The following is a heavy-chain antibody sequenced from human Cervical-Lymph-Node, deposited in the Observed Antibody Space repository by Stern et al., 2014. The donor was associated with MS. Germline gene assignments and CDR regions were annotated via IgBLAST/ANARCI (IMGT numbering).Heavy chain of an antibody. D-gene: IGHD3-3*01. V-gene: IGHV4-31*03. J-gene: IGHJ4*02. CDR2: IYYSGST. CDR1: GGSISSGGYY. CDR3: ARVAYDFWSGYYPFDY. Sequence: VQLVESGPGLVKPSQTLSLTCTVSGGSISSGGYYWSWIRQHPGKGLAWIGDIYYSGSTYYNPSLKSRVTISVDTSKNQFSLKLSSVTAADTAVYYCARVAYDFWSGYYPFDYWGQGTLVTVSS.